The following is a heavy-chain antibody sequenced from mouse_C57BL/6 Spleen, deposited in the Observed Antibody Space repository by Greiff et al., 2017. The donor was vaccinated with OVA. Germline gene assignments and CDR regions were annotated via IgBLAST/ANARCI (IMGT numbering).Heavy chain of an antibody. V-gene: IGHV3-6*01. Sequence: EVKLMESGPGLVKPSQSLSLTCSVTGYSITSGYYWNWIRQFPGNKLEWMGYISYDGSNNYNPSLKNRISITRDTSKNQFFLKLNSVTTEDTATYYCAKLYDVYAMDYWGQGTSVTVSS. CDR1: GYSITSGYY. D-gene: IGHD2-3*01. CDR2: ISYDGSN. J-gene: IGHJ4*01. CDR3: AKLYDVYAMDY.